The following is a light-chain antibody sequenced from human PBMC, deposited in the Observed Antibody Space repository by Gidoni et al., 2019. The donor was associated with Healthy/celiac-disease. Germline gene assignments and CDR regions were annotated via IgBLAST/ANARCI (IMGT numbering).Light chain of an antibody. CDR2: QDS. CDR3: QAWDSSTAWV. CDR1: KLGDKY. V-gene: IGLV3-1*01. J-gene: IGLJ2*01. Sequence: SYELTQPPSASVSPGQTASITCSGDKLGDKYACWYQQKPGQSPVLVIYQDSKRPSGIPERFSGSNSGNTATLTISGTQAMDEADYYCQAWDSSTAWVFGGGTKLTV.